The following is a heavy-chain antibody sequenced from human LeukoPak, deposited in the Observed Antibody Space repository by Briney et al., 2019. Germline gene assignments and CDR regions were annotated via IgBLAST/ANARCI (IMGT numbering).Heavy chain of an antibody. V-gene: IGHV3-7*01. Sequence: GGSLRLSCAASGFTFGNHWMTWVRQAPGKGLEWLAHIKEDGSETAYVDSVRGRFTISRDNAKNSLYLQMSSLRDEDTAVYYCVRDRGFFLFDYWGKGTLSASP. CDR3: VRDRGFFLFDY. CDR1: GFTFGNHW. J-gene: IGHJ4*02. CDR2: IKEDGSET. D-gene: IGHD3-10*01.